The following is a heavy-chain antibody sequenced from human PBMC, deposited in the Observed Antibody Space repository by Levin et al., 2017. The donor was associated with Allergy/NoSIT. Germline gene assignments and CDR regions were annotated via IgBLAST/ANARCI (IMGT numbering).Heavy chain of an antibody. J-gene: IGHJ3*02. CDR2: ISSSSAYI. V-gene: IGHV3-21*01. D-gene: IGHD1-26*01. CDR3: ARGRPGTSDAFDI. Sequence: GGSLRLSCAASEFDFRTYSMDWVRQAPGKGLEFVSSISSSSAYIYYADSVKGRFTIPRDDAKNSLFLHMNSLTDEDTAVYYCARGRPGTSDAFDIWGQGTMVTVSS. CDR1: EFDFRTYS.